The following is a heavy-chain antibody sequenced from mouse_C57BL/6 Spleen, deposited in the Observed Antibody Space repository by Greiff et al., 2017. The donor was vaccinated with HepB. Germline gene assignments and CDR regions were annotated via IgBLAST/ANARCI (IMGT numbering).Heavy chain of an antibody. CDR3: AREEDYEPAY. Sequence: QVQLKESGPELVKPGASVKISCKASGYAFSSSWMNWVKQRPGKGLEWIGRIYPGDGDTNYNGKFKGKATLTADKASSTAYMQRSSLTSEDSAVYFCAREEDYEPAYWGQGTLVTVSA. D-gene: IGHD2-4*01. CDR2: IYPGDGDT. CDR1: GYAFSSSW. J-gene: IGHJ3*01. V-gene: IGHV1-82*01.